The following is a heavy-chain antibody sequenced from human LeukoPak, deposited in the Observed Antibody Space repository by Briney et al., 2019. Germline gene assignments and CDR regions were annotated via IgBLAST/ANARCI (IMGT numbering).Heavy chain of an antibody. CDR3: ARSLVVNTPTFDY. Sequence: PGGSLRLSCAASGFTFSSHAMHWVRQAPGKGLEYVSAISSNGGSTYYANSVKGRFTISRDNSKNTLYLQMGSLRAEDMAVYYCARSLVVNTPTFDYWGQGTLVTVSS. V-gene: IGHV3-64*01. CDR1: GFTFSSHA. D-gene: IGHD3-22*01. CDR2: ISSNGGST. J-gene: IGHJ4*02.